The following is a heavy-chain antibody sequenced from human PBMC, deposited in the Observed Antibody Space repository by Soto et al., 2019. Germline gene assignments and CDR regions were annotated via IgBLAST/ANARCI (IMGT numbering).Heavy chain of an antibody. V-gene: IGHV3-21*01. CDR3: ARGNYYDSSGYYYYYGMDV. J-gene: IGHJ6*02. CDR1: GFTFSSYS. Sequence: KPGGSLRLSCAASGFTFSSYSMNWVRQAPGKGLDWVSSISSSSSYIYYADSVKGRFTISRDNAKNSLYLQMNSLRAEDTAVYYCARGNYYDSSGYYYYYGMDVWGQGTTVTVSS. D-gene: IGHD3-22*01. CDR2: ISSSSSYI.